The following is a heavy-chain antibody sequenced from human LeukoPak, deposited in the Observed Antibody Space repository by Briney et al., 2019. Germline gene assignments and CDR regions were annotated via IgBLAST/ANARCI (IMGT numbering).Heavy chain of an antibody. CDR2: INPNSGGT. Sequence: EASVKVSCKASGYTFTGYYMHWVRQAPGQGLEWMGWINPNSGGTNYAQKFQGRVTMTRDTSISTAYMELSRLRSDDTAVYYCAAGSVAGTFGAFDIWGQGTMVTVSS. V-gene: IGHV1-2*02. CDR3: AAGSVAGTFGAFDI. J-gene: IGHJ3*02. CDR1: GYTFTGYY. D-gene: IGHD6-19*01.